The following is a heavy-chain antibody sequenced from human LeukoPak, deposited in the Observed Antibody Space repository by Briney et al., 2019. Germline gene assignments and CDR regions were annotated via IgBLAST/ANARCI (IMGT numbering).Heavy chain of an antibody. V-gene: IGHV3-11*04. CDR1: GFTFSDYY. J-gene: IGHJ4*02. Sequence: GGSLRLSCAASGFTFSDYYMSWIRQAPGKGLEWVSYISSSGSTIYYADSVKGRFTISRDNSKNTLYLQMNSLRAEDTAVYYCARVSGSSESYYFDYWGQGTLVTVSS. CDR2: ISSSGSTI. D-gene: IGHD1-26*01. CDR3: ARVSGSSESYYFDY.